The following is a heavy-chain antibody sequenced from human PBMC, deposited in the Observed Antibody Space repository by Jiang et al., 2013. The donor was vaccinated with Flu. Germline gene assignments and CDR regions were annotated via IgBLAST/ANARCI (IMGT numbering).Heavy chain of an antibody. CDR3: ARGPYSNYVDYYYYGMDV. CDR1: GGTFSSYA. D-gene: IGHD4-11*01. CDR2: IIPIFGTA. J-gene: IGHJ6*02. V-gene: IGHV1-69*06. Sequence: SGAEVKKPGSSVKVSCKASGGTFSSYAISWVRQAPGQGLEWMGGIIPIFGTANYAQKFQGRVTITADKSTSTAYMELSSLRSEDTAVYYCARGPYSNYVDYYYYGMDVWGQGTTVTVSS.